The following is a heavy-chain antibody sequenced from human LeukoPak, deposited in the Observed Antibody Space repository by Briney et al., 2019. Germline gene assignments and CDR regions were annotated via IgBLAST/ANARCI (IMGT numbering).Heavy chain of an antibody. CDR3: ARSYDFWSGQLPDY. D-gene: IGHD3-3*01. CDR2: INPNSGGT. CDR1: GYTFTGYY. J-gene: IGHJ4*02. Sequence: ASVKVPCKASGYTFTGYYMHWVRQAPGQGLEWMGWINPNSGGTNYAQKFQGRVTMTRDTSISTAYMELSRLRSDDTAVYYCARSYDFWSGQLPDYWGQGTLVTVSS. V-gene: IGHV1-2*02.